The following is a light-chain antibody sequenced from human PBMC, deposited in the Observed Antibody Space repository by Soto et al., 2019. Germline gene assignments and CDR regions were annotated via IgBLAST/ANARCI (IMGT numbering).Light chain of an antibody. CDR1: QSINSW. Sequence: DIQMTQSPSTLSASVGDRVTITCRASQSINSWLAWYQQKPGKAPRFLIYQASSLESDVPSRFSGSGSGTEFTPPIRNLPPYDFCTYYRQQEKNYLTFGQGTKLE. CDR3: QQEKNYLT. CDR2: QAS. V-gene: IGKV1-5*03. J-gene: IGKJ2*01.